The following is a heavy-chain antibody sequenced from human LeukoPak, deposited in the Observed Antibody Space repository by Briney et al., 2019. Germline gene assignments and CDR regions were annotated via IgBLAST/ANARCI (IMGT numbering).Heavy chain of an antibody. D-gene: IGHD3-3*01. CDR3: ATWLLLDDAFDI. V-gene: IGHV1-69*04. Sequence: VASVKVSCKASGGTFSSYAISWVRQAPGQGLEWMGRIIPILGIANYAQKFQGRVTVTADKSTSTAFMELSSLRSEDTAVYYCATWLLLDDAFDIWGQGTMVTVSS. CDR1: GGTFSSYA. J-gene: IGHJ3*02. CDR2: IIPILGIA.